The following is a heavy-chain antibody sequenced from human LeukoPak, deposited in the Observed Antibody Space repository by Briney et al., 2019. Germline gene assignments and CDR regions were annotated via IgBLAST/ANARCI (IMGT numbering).Heavy chain of an antibody. V-gene: IGHV3-23*01. Sequence: GGSLRLSCAASGFTFSSYAMSWVRQAPGKGLEWVSAISGSGGSTYYADSVKGRFTISRDNSKNTLYLQMNSLRAEDTAVYYCAKGGSSIAVALYYYVDVWGKGTTVTVSS. CDR3: AKGGSSIAVALYYYVDV. CDR1: GFTFSSYA. D-gene: IGHD6-19*01. CDR2: ISGSGGST. J-gene: IGHJ6*03.